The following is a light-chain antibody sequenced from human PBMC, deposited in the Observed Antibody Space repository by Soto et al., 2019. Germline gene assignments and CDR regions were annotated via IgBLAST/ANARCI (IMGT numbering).Light chain of an antibody. CDR3: CSYAGRSRV. CDR2: EVS. J-gene: IGLJ1*01. CDR1: SIDVGSYNL. V-gene: IGLV2-23*02. Sequence: QSVLTQPASVSGSPGQSITISCTGTSIDVGSYNLVSWYQQHPGKAPKLMIYEVSKRPSGVSNRFSGSKSGNTASLAISGLQAEDEADYYCCSYAGRSRVFGTGTKVTVL.